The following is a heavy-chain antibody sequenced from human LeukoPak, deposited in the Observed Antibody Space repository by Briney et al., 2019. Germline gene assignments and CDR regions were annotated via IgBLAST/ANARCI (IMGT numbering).Heavy chain of an antibody. CDR2: ITNDGSST. J-gene: IGHJ3*02. V-gene: IGHV3-74*01. CDR3: ARDPYSSGWYKDAFDI. D-gene: IGHD6-19*01. CDR1: GLTFSSHW. Sequence: PGGSLRLSCAASGLTFSSHWMHWVRQAPGKGLVWVSRITNDGSSTTYADSVKGRFTISRDNAQNSLFLQLNSLRAEDTAVYYCARDPYSSGWYKDAFDIWGQGTMVTVSS.